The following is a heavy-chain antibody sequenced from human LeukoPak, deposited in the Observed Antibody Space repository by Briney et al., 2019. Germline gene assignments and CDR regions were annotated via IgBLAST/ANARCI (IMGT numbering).Heavy chain of an antibody. CDR1: GFTLSSYW. J-gene: IGHJ4*02. CDR2: INPDGSRT. Sequence: GGSLRLSCAASGFTLSSYWIHWVRQAPGEGLVWVSRINPDGSRTDYADSVKGRFTISRDNTKNTVDLQMNSLRAEDTAVYYCARDFEAPSNCWGQGTLVTVSA. V-gene: IGHV3-74*01. CDR3: ARDFEAPSNC. D-gene: IGHD3-9*01.